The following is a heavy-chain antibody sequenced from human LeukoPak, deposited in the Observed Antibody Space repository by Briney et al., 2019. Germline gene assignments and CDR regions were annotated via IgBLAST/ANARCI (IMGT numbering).Heavy chain of an antibody. D-gene: IGHD5-12*01. CDR3: AKNPYEYYFDY. Sequence: ASVKVSCKASGYTFTGYYMHWVRQAPGQGLEWMGWINPNSGDTNYAQKFQGRVTMTRDTSIRTAYLELSGLRSDDTAVYYCAKNPYEYYFDYWGQGTQVTVSS. V-gene: IGHV1-2*02. CDR1: GYTFTGYY. CDR2: INPNSGDT. J-gene: IGHJ4*02.